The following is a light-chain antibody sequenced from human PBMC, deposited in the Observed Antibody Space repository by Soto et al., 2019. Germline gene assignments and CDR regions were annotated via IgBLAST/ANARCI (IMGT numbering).Light chain of an antibody. J-gene: IGLJ3*02. CDR3: AAWDDSLSGGV. CDR2: EVS. CDR1: SSDVGGYNY. V-gene: IGLV2-14*01. Sequence: QSALTQPASVSGSPGQSITISCTGTSSDVGGYNYVSWYQQHPGKAPKLMIYEVSNRPSGVPDRFSGSKSGTSASLAISGLRSEDEGDYYCAAWDDSLSGGVFGGGTKLTVL.